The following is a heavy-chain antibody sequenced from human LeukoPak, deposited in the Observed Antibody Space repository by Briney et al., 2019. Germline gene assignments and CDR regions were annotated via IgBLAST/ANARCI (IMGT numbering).Heavy chain of an antibody. J-gene: IGHJ6*03. CDR3: ARDLTIFGVVITDYYYYYMDV. CDR2: ISSSSSYI. CDR1: GFTFSSYS. V-gene: IGHV3-21*01. D-gene: IGHD3-3*01. Sequence: PGRSLRLSCAASGFTFSSYSMNWVRQAPGKGLEWVSSISSSSSYIYYADSVKGRFTISRDNAKNSLYLQMNSLRAEDTAVYYCARDLTIFGVVITDYYYYYMDVWGKGTTVTVSS.